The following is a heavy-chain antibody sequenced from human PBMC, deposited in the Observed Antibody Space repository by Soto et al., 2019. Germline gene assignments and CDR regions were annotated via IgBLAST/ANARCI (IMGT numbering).Heavy chain of an antibody. V-gene: IGHV1-69*02. CDR2: IIPILGIA. D-gene: IGHD7-27*01. CDR3: ASPMRTRLGPDDAFDI. CDR1: GGTFSSYT. J-gene: IGHJ3*02. Sequence: QVQLVQSGAEVKKPGSSVKVSCKASGGTFSSYTISWVRQAPGQGLEWMGRIIPILGIANYAQKFQGRVTITADKSTSTAYMELSRLITEDTAVYYCASPMRTRLGPDDAFDIWGQGTMVTVSS.